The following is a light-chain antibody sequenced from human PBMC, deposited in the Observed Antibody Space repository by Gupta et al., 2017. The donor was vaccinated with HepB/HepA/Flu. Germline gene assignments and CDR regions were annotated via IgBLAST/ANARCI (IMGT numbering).Light chain of an antibody. CDR1: QSLLHSNTYNF. Sequence: DIVMTQSPLSVPVTPGEPASISCRSSQSLLHSNTYNFLDWYLQKPGQSPQLLIYLGSYRASGVPDRFSGSGSGTDFTLKISRVEADDVGVYYCMQTLQTPLTFGGGTKVEIK. CDR2: LGS. V-gene: IGKV2-28*01. J-gene: IGKJ4*01. CDR3: MQTLQTPLT.